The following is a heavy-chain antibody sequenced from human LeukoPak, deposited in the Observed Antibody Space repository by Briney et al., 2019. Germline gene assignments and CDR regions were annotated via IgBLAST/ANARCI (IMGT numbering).Heavy chain of an antibody. V-gene: IGHV3-7*01. CDR1: GFTISSSA. Sequence: GGSLRLSCAASGFTISSSAMSWVRQAPGKGLEWVANIKQDGSEKYYVDSVKGRFTISRDNAKNSLYLQMNSLRAEDTAVYYCAREGSGYYFDYWGQGTLVTVSS. D-gene: IGHD3-22*01. CDR2: IKQDGSEK. CDR3: AREGSGYYFDY. J-gene: IGHJ4*02.